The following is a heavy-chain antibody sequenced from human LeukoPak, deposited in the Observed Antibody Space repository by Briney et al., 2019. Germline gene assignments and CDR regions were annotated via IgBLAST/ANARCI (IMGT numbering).Heavy chain of an antibody. Sequence: SETLSLTCAVSGYSISSGYYWGWIRQPPGKGLEWIGSIYHSGSTYYNPSLKSRVTISVDTSKNQFSLKLSSVTAADTAVYYCARKTVGEQLAAFDYWGQGTLVTVSS. CDR2: IYHSGST. D-gene: IGHD6-6*01. CDR1: GYSISSGYY. CDR3: ARKTVGEQLAAFDY. V-gene: IGHV4-38-2*01. J-gene: IGHJ4*02.